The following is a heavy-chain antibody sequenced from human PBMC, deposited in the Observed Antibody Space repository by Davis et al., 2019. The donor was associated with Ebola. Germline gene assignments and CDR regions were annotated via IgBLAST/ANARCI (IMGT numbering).Heavy chain of an antibody. CDR1: GFTFSSYS. Sequence: GESLKISCAASGFTFSSYSMNWVRQAPGKGLEWVAAISLDGNTEYYADSVKGRFTISRDSPINTLYLQMDSLTGADTALYYCARDNWLDSWGQGTLVTVSS. CDR2: ISLDGNTE. J-gene: IGHJ5*01. V-gene: IGHV3-30*03. CDR3: ARDNWLDS.